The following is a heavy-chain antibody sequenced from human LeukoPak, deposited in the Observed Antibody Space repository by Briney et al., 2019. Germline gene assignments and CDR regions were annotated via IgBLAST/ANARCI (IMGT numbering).Heavy chain of an antibody. V-gene: IGHV4-39*01. J-gene: IGHJ4*02. CDR3: ARLEGYGDYFDN. D-gene: IGHD4-17*01. CDR2: ISYDGTT. Sequence: SETLSLTCTVSGGSISSSSYYWGWIRQPPGKGLEWIGHISYDGTTYYNPSLKSRVTISRDTSKNQFSLKLASVTATDTAIYYCARLEGYGDYFDNWGQGTLVTVSS. CDR1: GGSISSSSYY.